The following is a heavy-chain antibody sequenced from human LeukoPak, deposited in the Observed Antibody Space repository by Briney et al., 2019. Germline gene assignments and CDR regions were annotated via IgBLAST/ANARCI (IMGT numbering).Heavy chain of an antibody. Sequence: ASVKVSCKASGYTFTSYDINLVRQATGQGLEWMGCMNPSSGNTGYAQKFQGRVTMTRNTSISTAYMELSSLRSEDTAVYYCARGRRYYYDSSGYSEANWFDPWGQGTLVTVSS. V-gene: IGHV1-8*01. CDR1: GYTFTSYD. CDR3: ARGRRYYYDSSGYSEANWFDP. J-gene: IGHJ5*02. CDR2: MNPSSGNT. D-gene: IGHD3-22*01.